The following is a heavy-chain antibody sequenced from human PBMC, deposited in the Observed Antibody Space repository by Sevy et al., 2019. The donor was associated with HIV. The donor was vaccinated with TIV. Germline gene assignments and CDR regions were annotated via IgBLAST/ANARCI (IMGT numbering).Heavy chain of an antibody. D-gene: IGHD3-22*01. CDR2: IYDTNYGSGGGT. J-gene: IGHJ3*02. CDR3: AGGCYDSSGSFDAFDI. V-gene: IGHV3-23*01. CDR1: GFTFISYA. Sequence: GGSLRLSCKPSGFTFISYAMNWVRQVPGKGLDWVSTIYDTNYGSGGGTYYADSVKGRFTISRDTSKTTVYLQMNSLRTDDTAVYYCAGGCYDSSGSFDAFDIWGQGTMVTVSS.